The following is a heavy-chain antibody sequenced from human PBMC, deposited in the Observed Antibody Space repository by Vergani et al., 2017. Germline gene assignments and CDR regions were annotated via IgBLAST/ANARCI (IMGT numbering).Heavy chain of an antibody. D-gene: IGHD5-12*01. J-gene: IGHJ6*02. V-gene: IGHV4-30-2*01. Sequence: QLQLQESGSGLVKPSQTLSLTCAVSGGSISSGGYSWSWIRQPPGKGLEWIGYIYHSGSTYYNPSLKSRVTISVDRSKNQFSLKLSSVTAADTAVYYCARGGGYDPAVYYYYGMDVGGQGTLVTVSS. CDR2: IYHSGST. CDR1: GGSISSGGYS. CDR3: ARGGGYDPAVYYYYGMDV.